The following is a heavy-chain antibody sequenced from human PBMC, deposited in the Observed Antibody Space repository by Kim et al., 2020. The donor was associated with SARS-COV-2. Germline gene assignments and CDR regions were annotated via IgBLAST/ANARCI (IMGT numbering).Heavy chain of an antibody. Sequence: ASVKVSCKASGYTFTSYGISWVRQAPGQGLEWMGWISAYNGNTNYAQKLQGRVTMTTDTSTSTAHMELRSLRSDDTAVYYCARETRLAVAGTLNYYYYGMDVWGQGTTVTVSS. D-gene: IGHD6-19*01. CDR2: ISAYNGNT. CDR1: GYTFTSYG. V-gene: IGHV1-18*01. CDR3: ARETRLAVAGTLNYYYYGMDV. J-gene: IGHJ6*02.